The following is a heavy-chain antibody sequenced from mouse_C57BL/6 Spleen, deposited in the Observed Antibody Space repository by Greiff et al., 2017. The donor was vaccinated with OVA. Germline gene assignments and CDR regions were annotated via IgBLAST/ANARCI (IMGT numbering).Heavy chain of an antibody. CDR2: ISNGGGST. J-gene: IGHJ1*03. V-gene: IGHV5-12*01. CDR1: GFTFSDYY. Sequence: EVMLVESGGGLVQPGGSLKLSCAASGFTFSDYYMYWVRQTPEKRLEWVAYISNGGGSTYYPDTVKGRFTISRDNAKNTLYLQMSRLKSEDTAMYYCARQGGTYWYFDVWGTGTTVTVSS. D-gene: IGHD3-3*01. CDR3: ARQGGTYWYFDV.